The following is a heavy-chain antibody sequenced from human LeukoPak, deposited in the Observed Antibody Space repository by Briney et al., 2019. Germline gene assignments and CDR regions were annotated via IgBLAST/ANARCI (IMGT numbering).Heavy chain of an antibody. CDR3: AKGLYCSSTSCLDY. D-gene: IGHD2-2*01. V-gene: IGHV3-30*18. Sequence: PGGSLRLSCAASGFTFSSYGMHWVRQAPGKGLEWVAVISYDGSNEYYADSVKGRFTISRDNSKNTLYLQMNSLRAEDTAVYYCAKGLYCSSTSCLDYWGQGTLVTVSS. CDR2: ISYDGSNE. J-gene: IGHJ4*02. CDR1: GFTFSSYG.